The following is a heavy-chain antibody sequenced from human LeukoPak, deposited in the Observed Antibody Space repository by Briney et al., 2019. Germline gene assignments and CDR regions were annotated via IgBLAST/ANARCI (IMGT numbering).Heavy chain of an antibody. CDR1: GYTFTSYA. CDR2: INTNTGNP. Sequence: ASVKVSCKASGYTFTSYAMNWVRQAPGQGLEWMGWINTNTGNPTYAQGFTGRFVFSLDTSVSTAYLQISSLKAEDTAVYYCARETVGGAAAGINWFDPWGQGTLVTVSS. D-gene: IGHD6-13*01. J-gene: IGHJ5*02. V-gene: IGHV7-4-1*02. CDR3: ARETVGGAAAGINWFDP.